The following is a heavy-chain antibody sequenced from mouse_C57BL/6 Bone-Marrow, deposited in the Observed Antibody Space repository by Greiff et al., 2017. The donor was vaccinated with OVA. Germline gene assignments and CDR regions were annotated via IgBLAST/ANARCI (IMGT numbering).Heavy chain of an antibody. J-gene: IGHJ1*03. CDR1: GFSLTSYG. V-gene: IGHV2-2*01. CDR2: IWSGGST. Sequence: QVQLQQSGPGLVQPSQSLSITCTVSGFSLTSYGVHWVRQSPGKGLEWLGVIWSGGSTDYNAAFISRLSISKDNSKSQVFFKMNSLQADYTAIYYCARQEVTTTPYWYFDVWGTGTTVTVSS. CDR3: ARQEVTTTPYWYFDV. D-gene: IGHD2-5*01.